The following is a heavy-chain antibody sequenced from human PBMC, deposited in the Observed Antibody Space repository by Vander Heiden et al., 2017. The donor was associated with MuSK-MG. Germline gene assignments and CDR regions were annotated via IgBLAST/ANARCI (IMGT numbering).Heavy chain of an antibody. CDR2: IIPIFGTA. CDR3: ARDWGSYYGSGSNAFDI. D-gene: IGHD3-10*01. V-gene: IGHV1-69*12. J-gene: IGHJ3*02. Sequence: QVQLVQSGAEVKKPGSSVKVSCKASGGTFSSYAISWVRQAPGQGLEWMGGIIPIFGTANYAQKFQGRVTITADESTSTAYMELSSLRSEDTAVYYCARDWGSYYGSGSNAFDIWGQGTMVTVSS. CDR1: GGTFSSYA.